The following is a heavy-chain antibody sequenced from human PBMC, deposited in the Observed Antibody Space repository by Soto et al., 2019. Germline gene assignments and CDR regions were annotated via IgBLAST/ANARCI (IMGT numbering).Heavy chain of an antibody. CDR1: GFTFSDYY. V-gene: IGHV3-11*01. D-gene: IGHD6-6*01. CDR2: ISSSGSTI. J-gene: IGHJ6*03. Sequence: GGSLRLSCAASGFTFSDYYMSWIRQAPGKGLEWVSYISSSGSTIYYADSVKGRFTISRDNAKNSLYLQMNSLRAEDTAVYYCARSSQQLVLYYYYYMDVWGKGTTVTVSS. CDR3: ARSSQQLVLYYYYYMDV.